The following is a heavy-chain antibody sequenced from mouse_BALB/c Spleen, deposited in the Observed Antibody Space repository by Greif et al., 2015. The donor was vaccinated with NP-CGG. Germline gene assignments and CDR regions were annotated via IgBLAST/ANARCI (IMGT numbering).Heavy chain of an antibody. CDR1: GYTFTSYW. V-gene: IGHV1S22*01. CDR3: TKLGGGAY. J-gene: IGHJ3*01. D-gene: IGHD4-1*01. CDR2: IYPGSGSI. Sequence: LQQSGSELVRPGASVKLSCKASGYTFTSYWMHWVKQRPGQGLEWIVTIYPGSGSINYDEKFKSKATLTVDTSSSTAYMQLSSLTSEDSAVYYCTKLGGGAYWGQGTLVTVSA.